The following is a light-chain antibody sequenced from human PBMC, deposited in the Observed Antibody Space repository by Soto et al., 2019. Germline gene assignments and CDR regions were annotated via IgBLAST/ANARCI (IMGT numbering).Light chain of an antibody. CDR1: SSDVGGYNY. CDR2: DVD. J-gene: IGLJ1*01. Sequence: QSALTQPRSVSGSPGQSVAISCTGTSSDVGGYNYVSWFQQHPGQAPKVMIYDVDKRPSGVPDRFSGSKSGNTASLTISGLQAGDEADYYCCSYAGSPYVFGGGTKLTVL. CDR3: CSYAGSPYV. V-gene: IGLV2-11*01.